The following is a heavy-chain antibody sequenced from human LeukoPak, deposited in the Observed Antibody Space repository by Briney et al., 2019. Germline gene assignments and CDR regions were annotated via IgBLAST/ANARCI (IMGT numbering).Heavy chain of an antibody. CDR2: INTNTGNP. V-gene: IGHV7-4-1*02. CDR3: ARDQSSSWSHYYYMDV. D-gene: IGHD6-13*01. CDR1: GYTFTSYA. J-gene: IGHJ6*03. Sequence: GASVKVSCKASGYTFTSYAMNWVRQAPGQGLEWMGWINTNTGNPRYAQGFTGRFVFSLDTSVSTAYLQISSLKAEDTAVYYCARDQSSSWSHYYYMDVWGKGTTVTVSS.